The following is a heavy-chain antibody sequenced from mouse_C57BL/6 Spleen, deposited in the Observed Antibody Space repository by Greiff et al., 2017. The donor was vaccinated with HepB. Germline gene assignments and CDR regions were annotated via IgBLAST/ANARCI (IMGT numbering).Heavy chain of an antibody. D-gene: IGHD4-1*01. CDR2: IDPSDSYT. CDR1: GYTFTSYW. CDR3: ARRELFWFAY. J-gene: IGHJ3*01. Sequence: QAQLQQPGAELVKPGASVKLSCKASGYTFTSYWMQWVKQRPGQGLEWIGEIDPSDSYTNYNQKFKGKATLTVDTSSSTAYMQLSSLTSEDSAVYYCARRELFWFAYWGQGTLVTVSA. V-gene: IGHV1-50*01.